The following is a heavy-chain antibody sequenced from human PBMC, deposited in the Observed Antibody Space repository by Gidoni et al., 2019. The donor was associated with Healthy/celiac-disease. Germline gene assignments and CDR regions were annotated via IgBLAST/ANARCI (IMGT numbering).Heavy chain of an antibody. J-gene: IGHJ6*02. Sequence: QVQLVQSGPEVKKPGATVKVSCKASGYTFTSYDINWVRQATGQGPEWMGLMNPNSGNTGYAQKFQGRVTMARNTSISTAYMGLGSLRSGDTAVYYCAVIRSFELLFTIRYYYGLDVWGQGTTVTVSS. CDR3: AVIRSFELLFTIRYYYGLDV. CDR1: GYTFTSYD. D-gene: IGHD3-3*01. V-gene: IGHV1-8*01. CDR2: MNPNSGNT.